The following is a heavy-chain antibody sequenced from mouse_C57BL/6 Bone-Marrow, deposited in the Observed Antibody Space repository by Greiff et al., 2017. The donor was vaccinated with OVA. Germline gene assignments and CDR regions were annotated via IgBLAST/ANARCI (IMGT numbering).Heavy chain of an antibody. CDR2: ISGGGGNT. J-gene: IGHJ1*03. D-gene: IGHD1-1*01. CDR1: GFTFSSYT. Sequence: EVKLMESGGGLVKPGGSLKLSCAASGFTFSSYTMSWVRQTPEKRLEWVATISGGGGNTYYPDSVKGRFTISRDNAKNTLYLQMSSLRSEDTALYYCARHYYGSWYFDVWGTGTTVTVSS. V-gene: IGHV5-9*01. CDR3: ARHYYGSWYFDV.